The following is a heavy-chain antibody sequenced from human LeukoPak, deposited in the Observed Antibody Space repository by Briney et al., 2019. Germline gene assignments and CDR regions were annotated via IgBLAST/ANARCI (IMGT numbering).Heavy chain of an antibody. J-gene: IGHJ4*02. CDR2: MNPKSNNR. CDR3: ASGIAAAGPNFDY. V-gene: IGHV1-8*03. Sequence: ASVKVSCKTSGYTFTNYDVNWVRQATGQGLEWMGWMNPKSNNRGYAQKFQGRVTITRDTSASTAYMELSSLRSEDTAVYYCASGIAAAGPNFDYWGQGTLVTVSS. CDR1: GYTFTNYD. D-gene: IGHD6-13*01.